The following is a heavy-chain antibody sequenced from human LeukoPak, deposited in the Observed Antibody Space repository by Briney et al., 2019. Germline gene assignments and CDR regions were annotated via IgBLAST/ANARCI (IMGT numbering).Heavy chain of an antibody. CDR2: IIPIFGTA. CDR1: GGTFSSYA. J-gene: IGHJ6*03. V-gene: IGHV1-69*05. CDR3: ARREVDYYYFYMDL. Sequence: EASVKVSCKASGGTFSSYAISWVRQAPGQGLEWMGGIIPIFGTANYAQKFQGRVTITTDESTSTAYMELSSLRSEDTAVYYCARREVDYYYFYMDLWGRGTTVTVSS.